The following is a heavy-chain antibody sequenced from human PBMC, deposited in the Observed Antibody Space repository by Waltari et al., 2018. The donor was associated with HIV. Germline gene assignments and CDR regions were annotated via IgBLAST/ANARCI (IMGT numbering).Heavy chain of an antibody. V-gene: IGHV3-30*11. CDR3: ARDSSGYYYVGYGMDV. Sequence: QVQLVESGGGEVQLGRSLSLSRAAPGFTFTPFAMYWVRQAPGKGLECVAVISYDGSNKYYADSVKGRFTISRDNSKNTLYLQMNSLRAEDTAVYYCARDSSGYYYVGYGMDVWGQGTTVTVSS. D-gene: IGHD3-22*01. CDR1: GFTFTPFA. CDR2: ISYDGSNK. J-gene: IGHJ6*02.